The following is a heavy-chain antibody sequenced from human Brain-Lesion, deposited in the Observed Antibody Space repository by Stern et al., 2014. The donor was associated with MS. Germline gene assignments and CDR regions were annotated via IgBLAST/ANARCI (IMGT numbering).Heavy chain of an antibody. D-gene: IGHD2-2*01. CDR3: ARGRVVPGFQYYATDV. J-gene: IGHJ6*02. CDR1: SSGGYY. CDR2: IFNSGST. V-gene: IGHV4-61*02. Sequence: SSGGYYWSWIRQPAGKGLEWIGRIFNSGSTSYNPSLKSRVTISIDTSKNQFSLRLNSMTAADTAVYYCARGRVVPGFQYYATDVWGQGTTVIDSS.